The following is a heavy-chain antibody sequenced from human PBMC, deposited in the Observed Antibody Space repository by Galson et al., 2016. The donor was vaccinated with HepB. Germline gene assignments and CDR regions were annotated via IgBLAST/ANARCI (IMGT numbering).Heavy chain of an antibody. J-gene: IGHJ4*02. CDR1: GFTFSNYA. CDR3: ARAFLDIVAAVIDY. Sequence: SLRLSCAASGFTFSNYAMNWVRQAPGKGLEWVSGISGSGASTHYADSVKGRFTISRDRSKNTLYLQMNSLRAEDTAVYYCARAFLDIVAAVIDYWGQGTLVTGTS. D-gene: IGHD6-13*01. V-gene: IGHV3-23*01. CDR2: ISGSGAST.